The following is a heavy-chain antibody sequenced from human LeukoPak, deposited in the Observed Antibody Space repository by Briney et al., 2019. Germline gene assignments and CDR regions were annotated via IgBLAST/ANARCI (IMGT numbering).Heavy chain of an antibody. Sequence: SETLSLTCAVYGGSFSGYYWSWIRQPPGKGLEWIGEINHSGSTSYNPSLKSRVTISVDTSKNQFSLKLSSVTAADTAVYYCARRGRGYCSSTSCYRAGAFDIWGQGTMVTVSS. CDR2: INHSGST. V-gene: IGHV4-34*01. D-gene: IGHD2-2*02. CDR3: ARRGRGYCSSTSCYRAGAFDI. J-gene: IGHJ3*02. CDR1: GGSFSGYY.